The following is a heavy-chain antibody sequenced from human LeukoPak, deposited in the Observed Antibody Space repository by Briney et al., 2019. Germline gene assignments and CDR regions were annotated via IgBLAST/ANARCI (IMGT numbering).Heavy chain of an antibody. D-gene: IGHD2-2*01. J-gene: IGHJ4*02. CDR2: INPSGGST. CDR1: GYTFTSYY. Sequence: PWASVKVSCKASGYTFTSYYMHWVRQAPGQGLEWMGIINPSGGSTNYAQKFQGRVTMTRDMSTSTVYMELSSLRSEDTAVYYCARDEGCSSTSCLFDYWGQGTLVTVSS. V-gene: IGHV1-46*01. CDR3: ARDEGCSSTSCLFDY.